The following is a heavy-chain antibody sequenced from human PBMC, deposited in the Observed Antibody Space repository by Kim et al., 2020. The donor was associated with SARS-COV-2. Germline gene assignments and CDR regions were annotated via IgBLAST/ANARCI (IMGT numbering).Heavy chain of an antibody. D-gene: IGHD1-1*01. CDR3: ARVSNSYYFYFMDV. CDR1: GYTFSNYG. Sequence: ASVKVSCKASGYTFSNYGVSWVRRAPGQGLEWLGWISAFNGHTKHAQNVQGRVTLSTDKSTSTAYMELRSLRSDDTAVYYCARVSNSYYFYFMDVWGKGT. J-gene: IGHJ6*03. CDR2: ISAFNGHT. V-gene: IGHV1-18*01.